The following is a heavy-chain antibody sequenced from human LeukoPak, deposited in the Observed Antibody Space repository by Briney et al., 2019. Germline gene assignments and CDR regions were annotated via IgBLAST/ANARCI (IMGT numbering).Heavy chain of an antibody. CDR3: ARAPMGTAPLY. CDR1: GYTFTNFD. D-gene: IGHD1/OR15-1a*01. J-gene: IGHJ4*02. CDR2: MNPVSGKA. Sequence: ASVKVSCKASGYTFTNFDINWVRQAPGQGLEWMGWMNPVSGKAGSAQKFQGRVTLTRDTSINTAYMEVSSLRFDDTAFYYCARAPMGTAPLYWGQGTLVTVSS. V-gene: IGHV1-8*01.